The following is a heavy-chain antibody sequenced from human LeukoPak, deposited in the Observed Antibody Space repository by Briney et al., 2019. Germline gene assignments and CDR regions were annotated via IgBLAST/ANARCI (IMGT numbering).Heavy chain of an antibody. D-gene: IGHD4-17*01. V-gene: IGHV4-31*03. J-gene: IGHJ6*02. CDR2: IYYSGST. Sequence: PSETLSLTCTVSGGSISSGGYYWSWLRQHPGKGLEWIGYIYYSGSTYYNPSLKSRVTISVDTSKNQFSLKLSSVTAADTAVYYCARARGADYGDPRGYYYYGMDVWGQGTTVTVSS. CDR1: GGSISSGGYY. CDR3: ARARGADYGDPRGYYYYGMDV.